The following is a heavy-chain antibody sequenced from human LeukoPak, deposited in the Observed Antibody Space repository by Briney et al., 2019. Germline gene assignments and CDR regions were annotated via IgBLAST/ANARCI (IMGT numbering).Heavy chain of an antibody. Sequence: ASVKVSCKASGYSFTSHYIHWVRQAPGQGLEWMGWLNPNSGGTKFAQKFQARVTLTRDTSISTAYMELSSLTSDDTAVYYCAKVLVVATHYLDSWGQGTLVTVSS. J-gene: IGHJ4*02. CDR3: AKVLVVATHYLDS. D-gene: IGHD2-15*01. CDR1: GYSFTSHY. V-gene: IGHV1-2*02. CDR2: LNPNSGGT.